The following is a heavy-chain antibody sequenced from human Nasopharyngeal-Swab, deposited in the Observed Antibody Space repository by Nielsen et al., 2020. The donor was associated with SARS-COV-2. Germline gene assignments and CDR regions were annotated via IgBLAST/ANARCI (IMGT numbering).Heavy chain of an antibody. CDR2: IRSKANSYAT. CDR3: TTDRSLLWFGELWGEYFQH. Sequence: VRQMPGKGLGWVGRIRSKANSYATAYAASVKGRFTISRDDSKNTAYLQMNSLKTEDTAVYYCTTDRSLLWFGELWGEYFQHWGQGTLVTVSS. V-gene: IGHV3-73*01. D-gene: IGHD3-10*01. J-gene: IGHJ1*01.